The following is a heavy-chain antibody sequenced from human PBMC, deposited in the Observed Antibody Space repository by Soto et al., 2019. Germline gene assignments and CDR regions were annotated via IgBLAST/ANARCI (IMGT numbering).Heavy chain of an antibody. CDR2: IDPEDGET. Sequence: ASVKVSCKVSGYTLTELSMHWVRQAPGKGLEWMGGIDPEDGETSYAQKFQGRVTMTRNTSISTAYMELSSLRSEDTAVYYCARANYGDYVYFDYWGQGTLVTVSS. CDR1: GYTLTELS. CDR3: ARANYGDYVYFDY. J-gene: IGHJ4*02. D-gene: IGHD4-17*01. V-gene: IGHV1-24*01.